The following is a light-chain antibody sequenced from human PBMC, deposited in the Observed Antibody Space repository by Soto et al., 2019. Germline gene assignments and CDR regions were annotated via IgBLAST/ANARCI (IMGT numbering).Light chain of an antibody. CDR1: QSVFSNSKNRNH. CDR2: WAT. CDR3: RQDYTYPFT. Sequence: DIVMTQSPYSLAVSLGKIATINLNSNQSVFSNSKNRNHLSWYQQKPGPPPKLLIFWATTRESGVPSRFSGSGSGTDFTLTISSLQPEDFATYYCRQDYTYPFTFGPGTKADI. J-gene: IGKJ3*01. V-gene: IGKV4-1*01.